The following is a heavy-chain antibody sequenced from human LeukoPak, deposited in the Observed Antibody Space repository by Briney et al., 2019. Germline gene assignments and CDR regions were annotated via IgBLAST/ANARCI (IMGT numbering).Heavy chain of an antibody. CDR1: GGSISSYY. CDR2: IYTSGST. J-gene: IGHJ4*02. Sequence: SETLSLTCTVSGGSISSYYWSWIRQPAGKGLEWIGRIYTSGSTNYNPSLKSRVTMSVDTSKNQFSLKLSSVTAADTAVYYCARGSLSSSWYSPPIPFDYWGQGTLVTVSS. V-gene: IGHV4-4*07. CDR3: ARGSLSSSWYSPPIPFDY. D-gene: IGHD6-13*01.